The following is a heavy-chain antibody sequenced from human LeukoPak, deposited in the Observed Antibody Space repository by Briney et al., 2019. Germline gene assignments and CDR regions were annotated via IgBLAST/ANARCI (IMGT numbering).Heavy chain of an antibody. CDR1: GYTFTGDY. D-gene: IGHD4-23*01. CDR3: ARQGYSGHSQGAADY. V-gene: IGHV1-2*02. CDR2: INPNSGDT. Sequence: VASVKVSCKASGYTFTGDYMHWVRQAPGQGLEWMGWINPNSGDTKYAQKFQGRVTMTTDTSTSTAHMELRSLRSDDTAVYYCARQGYSGHSQGAADYWGQGTLVTVSS. J-gene: IGHJ4*02.